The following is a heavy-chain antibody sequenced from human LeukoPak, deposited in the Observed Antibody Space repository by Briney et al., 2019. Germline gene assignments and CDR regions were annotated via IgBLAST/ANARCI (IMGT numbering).Heavy chain of an antibody. J-gene: IGHJ4*02. Sequence: GGSLRLSCAASGFTFDDYGMSWVRQAPGKGLEWVSAISGSGGSTYYADSVKGRFTISRDNSKNTLYLQMNSLRAEDTAVYYCAKDPYYDSSGYYDYWGQGTLVTVSS. CDR3: AKDPYYDSSGYYDY. V-gene: IGHV3-23*01. D-gene: IGHD3-22*01. CDR1: GFTFDDYG. CDR2: ISGSGGST.